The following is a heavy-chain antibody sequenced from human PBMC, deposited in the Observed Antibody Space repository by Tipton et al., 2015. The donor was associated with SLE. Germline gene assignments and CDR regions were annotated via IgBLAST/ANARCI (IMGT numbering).Heavy chain of an antibody. Sequence: QLVQSGAEVKKPGASVKVSCKASGYTFTSYAMHWVRQDPGQRLEWMGWINAGNGNTKYSQKFQGRVTITRDTSASTAYMELSSLRSEDTAVYYCARRDRYYDFWSGADAFDIWGQGTMVTVSS. CDR2: INAGNGNT. J-gene: IGHJ3*02. CDR3: ARRDRYYDFWSGADAFDI. V-gene: IGHV1-3*01. D-gene: IGHD3-3*01. CDR1: GYTFTSYA.